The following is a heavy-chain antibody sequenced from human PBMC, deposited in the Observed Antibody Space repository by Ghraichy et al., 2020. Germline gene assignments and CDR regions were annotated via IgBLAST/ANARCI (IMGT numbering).Heavy chain of an antibody. J-gene: IGHJ4*02. CDR2: IYHSGST. CDR1: GGSISSSNW. D-gene: IGHD6-13*01. V-gene: IGHV4-4*02. Sequence: SETLSLTCAVSGGSISSSNWWSWVRQPPGKGLEWIGEIYHSGSTNYNPSLKSRVTISVDKSKNQFSLKLSSVTAADTAVYYCARDSSSWYDRGFDYWGQGTLVTVSS. CDR3: ARDSSSWYDRGFDY.